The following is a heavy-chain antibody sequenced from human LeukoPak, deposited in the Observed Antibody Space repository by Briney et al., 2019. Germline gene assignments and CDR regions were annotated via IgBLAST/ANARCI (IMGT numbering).Heavy chain of an antibody. J-gene: IGHJ4*02. D-gene: IGHD4-17*01. CDR3: ARGWYHDYGENFDY. CDR2: IYTSGST. CDR1: GGSISSGSYY. Sequence: NPSETLSLTCTVSGGSISSGSYYWSWIRQPAVKGLEWIGRIYTSGSTNYNPSLKSRVTISVDTSKNQFSLKLSSVTAADTAVYYCARGWYHDYGENFDYWGQGTLVTVSS. V-gene: IGHV4-61*02.